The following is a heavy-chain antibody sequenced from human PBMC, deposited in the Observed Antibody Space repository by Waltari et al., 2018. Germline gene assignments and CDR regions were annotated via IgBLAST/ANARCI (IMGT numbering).Heavy chain of an antibody. CDR3: ARRRYYASSAFDY. Sequence: QVQLQQWGAGLLTPSETLSLTCAVYGGSFSGYYWSWVRQPPGKGLEWIGEINHSGSTNYNPSLKSRVTISVDTSKNQFSLKLSSVTAADTAVYYCARRRYYASSAFDYWGQGTLVTVSS. J-gene: IGHJ4*02. D-gene: IGHD3-10*01. CDR2: INHSGST. V-gene: IGHV4-34*01. CDR1: GGSFSGYY.